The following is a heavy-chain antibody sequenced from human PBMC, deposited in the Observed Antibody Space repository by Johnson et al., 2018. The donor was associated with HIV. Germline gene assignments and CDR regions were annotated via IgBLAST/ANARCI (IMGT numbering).Heavy chain of an antibody. Sequence: VQLVESGGGVVQPGRSLRLSCGASGFSVSNNYMNWVRQAPGKGLEWVSVIYSGGSTYYADSVKGRFTISRDNSKNTLDLQMNNLRAEDTAVYYCARDPGLYYDIWVSAFDIWGQGTMVTVSS. CDR3: ARDPGLYYDIWVSAFDI. V-gene: IGHV3-66*01. CDR1: GFSVSNNY. D-gene: IGHD3/OR15-3a*01. J-gene: IGHJ3*02. CDR2: IYSGGST.